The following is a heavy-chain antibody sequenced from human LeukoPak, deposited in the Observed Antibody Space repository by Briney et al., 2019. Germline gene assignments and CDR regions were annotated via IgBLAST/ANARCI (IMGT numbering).Heavy chain of an antibody. V-gene: IGHV1-8*01. CDR2: MNPNSGNT. J-gene: IGHJ4*02. D-gene: IGHD3-16*01. CDR1: GYTFTSYD. Sequence: ASVKVSCKASGYTFTSYDINWVRQATGQGLEWMGWMNPNSGNTGHAQKFQGRVTMTRNTSISTAYMELSSLRSEDTAVYYCARGRWGGRYFDYWGQGTLVTVSS. CDR3: ARGRWGGRYFDY.